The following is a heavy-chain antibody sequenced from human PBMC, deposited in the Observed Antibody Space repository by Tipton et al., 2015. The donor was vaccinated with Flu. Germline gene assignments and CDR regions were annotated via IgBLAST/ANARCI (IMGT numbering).Heavy chain of an antibody. CDR3: ATEVPGAVPDETTNVFDI. D-gene: IGHD2-2*01. Sequence: LRLSCPVSGGSISSGSDYWTWIRQPAGKGLEWIGRVYTSGSTNSNPSLKSRVTISVDTSTNQFSLKLSSVTAADPAVYYCATEVPGAVPDETTNVFDIWGQGTMVTVSS. CDR2: VYTSGST. J-gene: IGHJ3*02. CDR1: GGSISSGSDY. V-gene: IGHV4-61*02.